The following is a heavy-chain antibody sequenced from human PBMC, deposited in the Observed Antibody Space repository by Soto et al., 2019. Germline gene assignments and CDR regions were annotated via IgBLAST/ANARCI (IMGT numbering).Heavy chain of an antibody. D-gene: IGHD3-9*01. CDR2: IYSGGST. CDR3: ARDVLRYFDWLKDGMDV. Sequence: PGGSLRLSCAASGFTVSSNYMSWVRQAPGKGLEWVSVIYSGGSTYYADSVKGRFTISRDNSKNTLYLQMNSLRAEDTAVYYCARDVLRYFDWLKDGMDVWGQGTTVTVSS. CDR1: GFTVSSNY. J-gene: IGHJ6*02. V-gene: IGHV3-66*01.